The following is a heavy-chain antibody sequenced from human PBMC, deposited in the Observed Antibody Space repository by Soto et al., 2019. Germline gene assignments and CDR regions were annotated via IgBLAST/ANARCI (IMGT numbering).Heavy chain of an antibody. J-gene: IGHJ6*02. CDR1: GYTFTGYY. D-gene: IGHD2-2*01. CDR3: ARRMDCSSTSCYFYYYYYGMDV. Sequence: ASVKVSCKASGYTFTGYYMHWVRQAPGQGLEWMGWINPNSGGTNYAQKFQGRVTMTRDTSFNTAYMELSRLRSDDTAVYYCARRMDCSSTSCYFYYYYYGMDVWGQGTTVTVSS. CDR2: INPNSGGT. V-gene: IGHV1-2*02.